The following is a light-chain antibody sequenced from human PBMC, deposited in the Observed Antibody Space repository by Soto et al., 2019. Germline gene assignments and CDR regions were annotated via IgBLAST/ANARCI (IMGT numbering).Light chain of an antibody. CDR3: VTWDDSLNGPV. J-gene: IGLJ7*01. V-gene: IGLV1-44*01. CDR1: SSNIGSNA. CDR2: GDN. Sequence: QSVLTQPPSASGTPGQRVTISCSGRSSNIGSNAVNWYQQFPGMAPKLLIYGDNQRPSGVPDRFSGSKSGASASLAIGGLQSDDEADYYCVTWDDSLNGPVFGGGTQLTVL.